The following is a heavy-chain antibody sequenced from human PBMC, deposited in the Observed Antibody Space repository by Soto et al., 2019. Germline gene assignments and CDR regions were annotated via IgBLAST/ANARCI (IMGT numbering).Heavy chain of an antibody. CDR1: GGSFSGYY. Sequence: QVQLQQWGAGLLKPSETLSLTCAVYGGSFSGYYWSWIRQPPGKGLEGIGEINHSGSNNYNPSLKRRVTISVDTSKHHFSLKLCSVTAADTAVYYCASGEYSSSLNYYHYSYMDVWGKGTTVTVSS. D-gene: IGHD6-6*01. J-gene: IGHJ6*03. V-gene: IGHV4-34*01. CDR2: INHSGSN. CDR3: ASGEYSSSLNYYHYSYMDV.